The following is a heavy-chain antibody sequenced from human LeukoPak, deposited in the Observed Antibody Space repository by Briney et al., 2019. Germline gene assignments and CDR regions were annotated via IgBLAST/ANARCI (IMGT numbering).Heavy chain of an antibody. CDR1: GGSISSSSYY. D-gene: IGHD2-2*01. Sequence: PSETLSLTCTVSGGSISSSSYYWGWIRQPPGKGLEWIGSIYYSGSTYYNPSLKSRVTISVDTSKNQFSLKLSSVTAADTAVYYCARGEPYCSSTSCYDPLDYWGQGTLVTVSS. J-gene: IGHJ4*02. V-gene: IGHV4-39*07. CDR3: ARGEPYCSSTSCYDPLDY. CDR2: IYYSGST.